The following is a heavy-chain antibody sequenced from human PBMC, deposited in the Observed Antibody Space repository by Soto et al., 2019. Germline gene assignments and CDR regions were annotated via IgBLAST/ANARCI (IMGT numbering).Heavy chain of an antibody. J-gene: IGHJ3*02. CDR1: GGTFSSYT. V-gene: IGHV1-69*02. CDR2: IIPILGIA. Sequence: GASVKVSCKASGGTFSSYTISWVRQAPGQGLEWMGRIIPILGIANYAQKFQGRVTITADKSTSTAYMELSSLRSEGMAVYYCARYAFDIWGQGTMVTVSS. CDR3: ARYAFDI.